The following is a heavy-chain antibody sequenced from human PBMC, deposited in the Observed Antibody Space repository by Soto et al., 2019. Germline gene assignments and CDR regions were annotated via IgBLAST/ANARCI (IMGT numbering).Heavy chain of an antibody. V-gene: IGHV1-18*01. D-gene: IGHD6-19*01. CDR1: GYPFSSYG. CDR3: AREGAVPGTDF. CDR2: IRPYNGYT. Sequence: ASLKVSCKASGYPFSSYGFIWVRQAPGQGLEWMAWIRPYNGYTKYAQKFQGRVTLTTDTSTATVYMELRSLRSDDTAVYYCAREGAVPGTDFWGQGTQVNVSS. J-gene: IGHJ4*02.